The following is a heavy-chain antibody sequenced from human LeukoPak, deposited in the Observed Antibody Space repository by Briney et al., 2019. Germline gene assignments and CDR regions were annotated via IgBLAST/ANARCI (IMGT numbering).Heavy chain of an antibody. J-gene: IGHJ3*02. CDR1: GFTFSNYA. D-gene: IGHD2-21*01. V-gene: IGHV3-23*01. CDR3: AKGFSCSTDAFDI. Sequence: GGSLTLSCAASGFTFSNYAMSWVRQAPGKGLEWVSGINTSGGSTYYADTVKGRFTISRDNSKNTLYLQMNSLRAEEQAIYYCAKGFSCSTDAFDIWGQGTMVTVSS. CDR2: INTSGGST.